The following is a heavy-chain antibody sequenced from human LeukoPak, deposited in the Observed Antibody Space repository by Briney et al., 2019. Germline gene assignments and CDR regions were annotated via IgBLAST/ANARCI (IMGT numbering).Heavy chain of an antibody. CDR1: GFTFSSHG. CDR3: AKDPYSGTYTIDH. V-gene: IGHV3-30*18. Sequence: GGSLRLSCAASGFTFSSHGMHWVRQTPGKGLEWVAVISYDGSNKYYVDSVKGRFTISRDNSKNTLYLQMNSLRAEDTAVYYCAKDPYSGTYTIDHWGQGTPVTVSS. D-gene: IGHD1-26*01. J-gene: IGHJ4*02. CDR2: ISYDGSNK.